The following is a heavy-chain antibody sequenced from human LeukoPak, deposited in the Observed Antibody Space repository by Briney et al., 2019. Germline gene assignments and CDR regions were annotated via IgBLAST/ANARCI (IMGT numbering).Heavy chain of an antibody. CDR3: AREDIVVVPAAIGGWFDR. Sequence: PGGSLRLSCAASGFTFSSYGMHWVRQAPGKGLEWVAVIWYDGSNKYYADSVKGRFTISRDNSKNTLYLQMNSLRAEDTAVYYCAREDIVVVPAAIGGWFDRWGQGTLVTVSS. V-gene: IGHV3-33*01. D-gene: IGHD2-2*02. J-gene: IGHJ5*02. CDR2: IWYDGSNK. CDR1: GFTFSSYG.